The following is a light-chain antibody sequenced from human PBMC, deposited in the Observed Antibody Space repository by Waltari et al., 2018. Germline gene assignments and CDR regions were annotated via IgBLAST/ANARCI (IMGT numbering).Light chain of an antibody. CDR1: TTDIGTYDY. CDR3: SSYTDSTTVV. CDR2: QVT. J-gene: IGLJ2*01. V-gene: IGLV2-14*01. Sequence: QSALTQPASVSGSPGQSITISCSGSTTDIGTYDYLSWYQQYPGKAPQLILYQVTIRPSGVSNRFSGAKSGNTASLTISGLQTDDEAIYYCSSYTDSTTVVFGGGTVVTVL.